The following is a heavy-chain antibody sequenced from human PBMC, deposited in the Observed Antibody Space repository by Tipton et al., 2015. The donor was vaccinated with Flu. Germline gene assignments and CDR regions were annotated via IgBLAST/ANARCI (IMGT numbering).Heavy chain of an antibody. D-gene: IGHD6-19*01. CDR3: ARTWSVAGHYFDY. CDR2: IYYSGST. V-gene: IGHV4-31*03. J-gene: IGHJ4*02. CDR1: GGSISSGGYY. Sequence: TLSLTCTVSGGSISSGGYYWSWIRQHPGKGLEWIGYIYYSGSTYYNPSLKSRVTISVDTSKNQFSLKLSSVTAADTAVYYCARTWSVAGHYFDYWGQGTLVTVSS.